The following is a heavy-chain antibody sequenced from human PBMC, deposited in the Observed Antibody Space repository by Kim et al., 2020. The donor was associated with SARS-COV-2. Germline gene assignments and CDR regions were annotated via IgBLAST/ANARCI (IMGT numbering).Heavy chain of an antibody. V-gene: IGHV4-31*03. CDR3: ARLRITMIVVVDAFDI. J-gene: IGHJ3*02. D-gene: IGHD3-22*01. Sequence: SETLSLTCTVSGGSISSGGYYWSWIRQHPGKGLEWIGYIYYSGSTYYNPSLKSRVTISVDTSKNQFSLKLSSVTAAGTAVYYCARLRITMIVVVDAFDIWGQGTMVTVSS. CDR2: IYYSGST. CDR1: GGSISSGGYY.